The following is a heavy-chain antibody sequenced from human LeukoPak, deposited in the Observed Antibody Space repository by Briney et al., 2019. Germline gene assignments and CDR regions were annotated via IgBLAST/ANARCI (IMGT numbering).Heavy chain of an antibody. Sequence: GGSLRLSCAASGFTLSSYAMHWVRQAPGKGLEGVAVISYDGSNKYYADSVKGRFTISRDNSKNTLYLQMNSLRAEDTAVYYCSRVQGRYSYGCGFDYWGQGNLVTVSS. D-gene: IGHD5-18*01. CDR3: SRVQGRYSYGCGFDY. V-gene: IGHV3-30*04. J-gene: IGHJ4*02. CDR1: GFTLSSYA. CDR2: ISYDGSNK.